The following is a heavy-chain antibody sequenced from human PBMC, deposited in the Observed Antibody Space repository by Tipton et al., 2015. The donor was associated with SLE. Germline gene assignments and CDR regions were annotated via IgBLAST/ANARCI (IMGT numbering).Heavy chain of an antibody. CDR2: ISYDGSNK. CDR3: TSSGGWFREISGAFYI. V-gene: IGHV3-30*04. D-gene: IGHD3-10*01. CDR1: GFTFSSYA. Sequence: SLRLSCAASGFTFSSYAMHWVRQAPGKGLEWVAVISYDGSNKYYADSVKGRFTISRDNSKNTLYLQMNSLRAEDTAVYSCTSSGGWFREISGAFYIWGQGTMVTVSS. J-gene: IGHJ3*02.